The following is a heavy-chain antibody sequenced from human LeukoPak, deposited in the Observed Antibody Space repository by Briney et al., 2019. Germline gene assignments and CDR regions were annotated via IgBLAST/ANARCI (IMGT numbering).Heavy chain of an antibody. CDR3: ARDWRPSASSLDY. J-gene: IGHJ4*02. CDR1: GFTFSGFA. V-gene: IGHV3-48*02. CDR2: ISSSSSTI. Sequence: GGSLRLSCAAPGFTFSGFAMDWVRQAPGKGLEWVSYISSSSSTIYYADSVKGRFTISRDNAKNSLYLQMNSLRDEDTAVYFCARDWRPSASSLDYWGQGTLVTVSS.